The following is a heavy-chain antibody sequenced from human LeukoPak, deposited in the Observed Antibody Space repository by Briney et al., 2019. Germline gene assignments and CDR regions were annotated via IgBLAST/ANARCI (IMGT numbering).Heavy chain of an antibody. V-gene: IGHV4-34*01. CDR3: ARRGYYDSSGPGGYYYYMDV. D-gene: IGHD3-22*01. CDR2: INHSGST. CDR1: GGSFSGYY. Sequence: SETLSLTCAVYGGSFSGYYWSWIRQPPGKGLEWIGEINHSGSTNYNPSLKSRVTISVDTSKNQFSLKLSSVTAADTAVFYCARRGYYDSSGPGGYYYYMDVWGKGTTVTISS. J-gene: IGHJ6*03.